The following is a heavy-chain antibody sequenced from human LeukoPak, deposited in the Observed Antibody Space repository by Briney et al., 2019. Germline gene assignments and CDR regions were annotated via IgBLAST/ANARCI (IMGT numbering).Heavy chain of an antibody. CDR1: GFTFGSYW. CDR2: IKQDGSEK. Sequence: GGSLRLSCAASGFTFGSYWMSWVRQAPGKGLEWVANIKQDGSEKYYVDSVKGRFTISRDNAKNSLYLQMNSLRAEDTAVYYCARASWGSAVVLAATASDFWGQGTLVTVSS. CDR3: ARASWGSAVVLAATASDF. J-gene: IGHJ4*02. V-gene: IGHV3-7*01. D-gene: IGHD2-15*01.